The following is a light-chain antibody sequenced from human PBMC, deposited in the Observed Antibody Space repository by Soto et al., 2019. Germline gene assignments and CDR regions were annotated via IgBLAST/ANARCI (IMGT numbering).Light chain of an antibody. V-gene: IGKV3-11*01. CDR2: DAS. CDR3: QQRSNWPSFT. J-gene: IGKJ5*01. Sequence: EIVMTQSPATLSLSAGEGATLSCRASQSFSSYLAWYQQKPGQAPRLLIYDASNRATGIPARFSGSGSGTYFTLTISSLEPEDFAVYYCQQRSNWPSFTFGQGTRLEIK. CDR1: QSFSSY.